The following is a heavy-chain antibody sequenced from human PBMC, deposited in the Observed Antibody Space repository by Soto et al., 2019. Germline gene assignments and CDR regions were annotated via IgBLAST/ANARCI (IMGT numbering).Heavy chain of an antibody. CDR2: IRSKAYGGTT. D-gene: IGHD6-19*01. J-gene: IGHJ6*02. Sequence: GGSLRLSCTASGFTFGDYAMSWFRQAPGKGLEWVGFIRSKAYGGTTEYAASVKGRFTISRDDSKSIAYLQMNSLKTEDTAVYYCARDPSVVAVAGTFRYYYYYGLDVWGQGTSVTVSS. CDR3: ARDPSVVAVAGTFRYYYYYGLDV. CDR1: GFTFGDYA. V-gene: IGHV3-49*03.